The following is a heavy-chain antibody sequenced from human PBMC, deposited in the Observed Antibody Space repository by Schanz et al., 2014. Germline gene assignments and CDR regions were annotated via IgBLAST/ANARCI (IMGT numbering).Heavy chain of an antibody. CDR1: GFTFSSYG. CDR2: IRYDGSSK. D-gene: IGHD1-1*01. Sequence: QVQLVESGGGVVQPGGSLRLSCAASGFTFSSYGMHWVRQAPGKGLEWVAFIRYDGSSKYYADSVKGRFTISRDNPKNTLYLQMNSLRAEDTAVYYCARGGAGTVLYFFDYWGQGTLVTVSS. J-gene: IGHJ4*02. V-gene: IGHV3-30*02. CDR3: ARGGAGTVLYFFDY.